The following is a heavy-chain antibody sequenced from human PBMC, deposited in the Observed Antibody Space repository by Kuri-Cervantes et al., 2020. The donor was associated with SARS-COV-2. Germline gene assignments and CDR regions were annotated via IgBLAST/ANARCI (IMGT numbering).Heavy chain of an antibody. Sequence: AAVKVSCKASGYTFTGYYMHWVRQAPGQGLEWMGWINPNCGGTNYAQKFKGRVTMTRDTSISTAYMELSRLRSDDTAVYYCARDTQQYYDFWSGYYNWFDPWGQGTLVTVSS. D-gene: IGHD3-3*01. CDR1: GYTFTGYY. V-gene: IGHV1-2*02. CDR3: ARDTQQYYDFWSGYYNWFDP. J-gene: IGHJ5*02. CDR2: INPNCGGT.